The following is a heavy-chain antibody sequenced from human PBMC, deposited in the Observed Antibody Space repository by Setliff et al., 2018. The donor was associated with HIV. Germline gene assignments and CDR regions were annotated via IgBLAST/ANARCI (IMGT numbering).Heavy chain of an antibody. V-gene: IGHV2-70*11. Sequence: SGPTLVNPTQTLTLTCTFSGFSLSTSGMCVTWIRQPPGKALEWLARIDWDDDKYYSTSLKTRLTISKDTSKNQVVLIVTNMDPVDTATYYCARGGCSYGLGENYFDYWGQGTLVTVSS. CDR2: IDWDDDK. J-gene: IGHJ4*02. CDR1: GFSLSTSGMC. CDR3: ARGGCSYGLGENYFDY. D-gene: IGHD5-18*01.